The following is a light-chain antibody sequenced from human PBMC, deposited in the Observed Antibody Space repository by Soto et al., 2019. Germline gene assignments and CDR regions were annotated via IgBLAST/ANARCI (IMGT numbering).Light chain of an antibody. CDR1: QDINNW. CDR3: QQAKSFPLT. CDR2: AAS. V-gene: IGKV1D-12*01. J-gene: IGKJ4*01. Sequence: DIQMTQSPSSVSASVGDRVTITCRASQDINNWLAWYQKKPGKAPELLIHAASTLQSGVPSRFSGSGSGTDFTLTITSLLPEDFATYYYQQAKSFPLTFGGGTKVEI.